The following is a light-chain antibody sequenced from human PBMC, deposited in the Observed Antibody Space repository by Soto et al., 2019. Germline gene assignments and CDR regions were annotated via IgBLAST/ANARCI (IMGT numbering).Light chain of an antibody. J-gene: IGKJ2*01. CDR3: HQYNSWPPGT. CDR2: GAS. Sequence: EIVLTQSPGTLSLSPGEGATLSCRASQSVSSKLAWYQQKPGQAPRLLIYGASTRATGIPARFSGSGSGTEFTLTISSLQSEDFALYYCHQYNSWPPGTFGQGTKVDIK. V-gene: IGKV3-15*01. CDR1: QSVSSK.